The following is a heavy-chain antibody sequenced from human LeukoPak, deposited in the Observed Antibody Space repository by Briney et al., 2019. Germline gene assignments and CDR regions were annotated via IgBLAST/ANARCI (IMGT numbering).Heavy chain of an antibody. J-gene: IGHJ3*02. D-gene: IGHD3-22*01. CDR3: ARVSARDYYDSSGYPNAFDI. V-gene: IGHV1-2*02. CDR2: INPNSGGT. Sequence: ASAKVSCKASGYTFTGYYMHWVRQAPGQGLEWVGWINPNSGGTNYAQKFQGRVTMTRDTSISTAYMELSRLRSDDTAVYYCARVSARDYYDSSGYPNAFDIWGRGTMVTVSS. CDR1: GYTFTGYY.